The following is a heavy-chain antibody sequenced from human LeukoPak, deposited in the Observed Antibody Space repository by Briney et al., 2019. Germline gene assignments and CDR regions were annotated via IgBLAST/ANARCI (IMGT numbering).Heavy chain of an antibody. Sequence: SETLSLTCTVSGGSISSSSYYWGWIRQPPGKGLEWIGSIYYSGSTYYNPSLESRVTISVDTSKNQFSLKLSSVTAADTAVYYCARLIVAGTAEYFQHWGQGTLVTVSS. CDR1: GGSISSSSYY. V-gene: IGHV4-39*01. CDR3: ARLIVAGTAEYFQH. CDR2: IYYSGST. D-gene: IGHD6-19*01. J-gene: IGHJ1*01.